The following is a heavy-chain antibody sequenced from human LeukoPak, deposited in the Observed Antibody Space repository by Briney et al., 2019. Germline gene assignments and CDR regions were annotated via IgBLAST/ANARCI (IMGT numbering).Heavy chain of an antibody. D-gene: IGHD3-10*01. CDR1: DGXIGIHS. V-gene: IGHV4-59*11. CDR3: ASESRVRGILYFFDY. Sequence: SETLAPTCTLSDGXIGIHSCSWIRQPPGKGLEWIGTIHYGGSTNYNPSLKSRVTISVDRSKNKFSLKLTSVTAADTAVYYCASESRVRGILYFFDYWGRGTLVTVSS. CDR2: IHYGGST. J-gene: IGHJ4*02.